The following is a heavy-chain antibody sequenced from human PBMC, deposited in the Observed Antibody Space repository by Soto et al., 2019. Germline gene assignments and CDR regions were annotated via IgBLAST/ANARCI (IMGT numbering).Heavy chain of an antibody. J-gene: IGHJ6*02. CDR2: ISGSGGST. Sequence: GGSLRLSCAASGFTFSSYAMSWVRQAPGKGLEWVSAISGSGGSTYYADSVKGRFTISRDNSKNTLYLQMNSLRAEDTAVYYCAKFGQGGSYPSYYYYGMDVWGQGTTVTVSS. V-gene: IGHV3-23*01. CDR1: GFTFSSYA. D-gene: IGHD1-26*01. CDR3: AKFGQGGSYPSYYYYGMDV.